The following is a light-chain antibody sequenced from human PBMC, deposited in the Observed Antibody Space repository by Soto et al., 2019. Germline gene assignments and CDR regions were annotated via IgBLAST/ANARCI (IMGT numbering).Light chain of an antibody. V-gene: IGKV1-39*01. CDR2: AAS. J-gene: IGKJ1*01. CDR3: QQSYGTLWT. CDR1: QSISSY. Sequence: DIQMTQSPSSLSASVGDRVTITCRASQSISSYLNWYQQKPGKAPKLLIYAASILQSGVPSRFSGSGSGTDFTLTISSLQPEDFATYYCQQSYGTLWTFGQGTKVEIK.